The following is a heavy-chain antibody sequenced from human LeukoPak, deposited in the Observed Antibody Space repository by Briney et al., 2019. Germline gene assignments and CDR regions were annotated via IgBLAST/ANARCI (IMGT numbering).Heavy chain of an antibody. CDR2: INPSGGST. CDR1: GYTFTSYY. V-gene: IGHV1-46*01. D-gene: IGHD5/OR15-5a*01. J-gene: IGHJ4*02. Sequence: SSVKVSCKASGYTFTSYYMHWLRQAPGQGREGMGIINPSGGSTNYAQKFQGRVTMTSDMSTSTVYMELCSLGSEDTAVYYCARDFLGSRLYLDYWGQGTLVTVSS. CDR3: ARDFLGSRLYLDY.